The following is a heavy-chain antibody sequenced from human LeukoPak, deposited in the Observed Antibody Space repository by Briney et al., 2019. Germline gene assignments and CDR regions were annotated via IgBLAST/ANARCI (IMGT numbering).Heavy chain of an antibody. J-gene: IGHJ6*03. CDR3: ARADYSSTWSHDYDYMDV. Sequence: SETLSLTCTVSGGSISSGSYYWSWIRQPAGKGLEWIGRIYTSGSTNYNPSLKSRVTISVDTSKNQFSLKLSSVTAADTAVYYCARADYSSTWSHDYDYMDVWGKGTTVTVSS. V-gene: IGHV4-61*02. CDR2: IYTSGST. D-gene: IGHD6-13*01. CDR1: GGSISSGSYY.